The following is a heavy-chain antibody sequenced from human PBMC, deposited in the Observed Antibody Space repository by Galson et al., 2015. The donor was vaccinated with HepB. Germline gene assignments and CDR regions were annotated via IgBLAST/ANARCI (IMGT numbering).Heavy chain of an antibody. Sequence: SLRLSCAASGFTFSSYAMHWVRQAPGKGLEYVSAISSNGGSTYYAYSVKGRFTISTDNSKNTLYLQMSSLRAEGTAVYYCVKEFVLLSQSRDYFDYWGQGTLVTVSS. CDR2: ISSNGGST. V-gene: IGHV3-64D*06. J-gene: IGHJ4*02. CDR1: GFTFSSYA. CDR3: VKEFVLLSQSRDYFDY. D-gene: IGHD3-16*01.